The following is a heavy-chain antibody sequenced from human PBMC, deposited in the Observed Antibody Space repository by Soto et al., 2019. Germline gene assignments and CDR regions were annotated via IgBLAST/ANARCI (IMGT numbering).Heavy chain of an antibody. V-gene: IGHV1-69*13. CDR3: ARDRYCSSTSCHLYYFDY. CDR1: GGTFSSYA. CDR2: IIPIFGTA. Sequence: ASVKVSCKASGGTFSSYAISWVRQAPGQGLEWMGGIIPIFGTANYAQKFQGRVTITADESTSTAYMELSSLRSEDTAVYYCARDRYCSSTSCHLYYFDYWGQGTLVTVSS. D-gene: IGHD2-2*01. J-gene: IGHJ4*02.